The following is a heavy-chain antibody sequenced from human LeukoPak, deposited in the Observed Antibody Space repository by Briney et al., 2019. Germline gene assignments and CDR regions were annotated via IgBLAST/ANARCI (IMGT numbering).Heavy chain of an antibody. D-gene: IGHD1-26*01. CDR3: AKDGSRAGSYPGDAFDI. V-gene: IGHV3-30*02. Sequence: PGESLRLSCAASGFTFSSYGMHWVRQAPGKGLEWVAFIRYDGSNKYYADSVKGRFTISRDNSKNTLYLQMNSLRAEDTAVYYCAKDGSRAGSYPGDAFDIWGQGTMVTVSS. J-gene: IGHJ3*02. CDR2: IRYDGSNK. CDR1: GFTFSSYG.